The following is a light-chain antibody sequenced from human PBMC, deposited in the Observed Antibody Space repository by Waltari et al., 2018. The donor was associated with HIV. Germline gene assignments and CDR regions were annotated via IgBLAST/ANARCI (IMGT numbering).Light chain of an antibody. CDR3: QQYQSYPVT. Sequence: DIQMTQSPSTVSASVGDRVTISCRASHNINSWFAWYQQTPGKPPRFLIYQASTLERGVPSRFSGSGAGTLFTLTINNLQPGDFGTYYCQQYQSYPVTFGGGTKVEIK. J-gene: IGKJ4*02. CDR2: QAS. CDR1: HNINSW. V-gene: IGKV1-5*01.